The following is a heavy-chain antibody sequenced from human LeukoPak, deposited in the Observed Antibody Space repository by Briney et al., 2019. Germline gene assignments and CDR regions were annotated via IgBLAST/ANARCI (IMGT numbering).Heavy chain of an antibody. J-gene: IGHJ4*02. V-gene: IGHV3-23*01. Sequence: GGSLRLSCAASGFTFSSYAMSWVRQAPGKGLEWVSAISGSGGSTYYADSVKGRFTISRDYSKNTLYLQMNSLRAEDTAVYYCAKGRSGYSYTEPFDYWGQGALVTVSS. CDR1: GFTFSSYA. D-gene: IGHD5-18*01. CDR3: AKGRSGYSYTEPFDY. CDR2: ISGSGGST.